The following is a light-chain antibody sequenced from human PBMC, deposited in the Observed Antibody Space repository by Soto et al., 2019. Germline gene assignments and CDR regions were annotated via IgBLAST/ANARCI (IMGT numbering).Light chain of an antibody. V-gene: IGKV1-5*03. J-gene: IGKJ4*01. CDR2: KAS. CDR3: LQYNVYPLT. CDR1: QNINRW. Sequence: DIQMTQSPSTLSASVGDRVTITCRASQNINRWLAWYQQRPGKAPNLLIHKASTLEAGVPSRFSGSDSGTEFTLTISSLQPDDFAAYFCLQYNVYPLTFGGGTKVEIK.